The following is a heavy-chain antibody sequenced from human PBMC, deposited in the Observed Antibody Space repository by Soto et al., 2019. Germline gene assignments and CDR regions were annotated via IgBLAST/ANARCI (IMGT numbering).Heavy chain of an antibody. CDR3: ARVGGRRQYYYYYYGMDV. D-gene: IGHD3-16*01. V-gene: IGHV4-34*01. J-gene: IGHJ6*02. CDR2: INHSGST. CDR1: VVSFSGYY. Sequence: SETLSLTCAVYVVSFSGYYWSWILQPPGKWLEWIGEINHSGSTNYNPSLKSRVTISVDTSKNQFSLKLSSVTAADTAVYYCARVGGRRQYYYYYYGMDVWGQGTTVTVSS.